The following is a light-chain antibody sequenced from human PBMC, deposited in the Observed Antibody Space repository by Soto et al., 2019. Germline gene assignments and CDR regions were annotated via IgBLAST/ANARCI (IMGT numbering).Light chain of an antibody. CDR1: QSVRSN. CDR3: QQYDNWPWT. CDR2: GAS. V-gene: IGKV3-15*01. Sequence: DIILSQSPDTLSVSPGERVTLSCRASQSVRSNLAWYQQKPGQAPRLLIYGASRRATGFPARFSGSGSGTDFTLTISSLQSEDFAVYYCQQYDNWPWTFGQGTKVEI. J-gene: IGKJ1*01.